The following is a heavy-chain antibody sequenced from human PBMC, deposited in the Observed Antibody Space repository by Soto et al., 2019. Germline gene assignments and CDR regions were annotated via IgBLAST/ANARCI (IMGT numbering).Heavy chain of an antibody. CDR3: ARDPKMYYFDY. J-gene: IGHJ4*02. V-gene: IGHV3-30-3*01. CDR1: GFTFSSYA. CDR2: ISYDGSNK. Sequence: GGSLRLSCAASGFTFSSYAMHWVRQAPGKGLEWVAVISYDGSNKYYADSVKGRFTISRDNSKNTLYLQMNSLRAEDTAVYYCARDPKMYYFDYWGQGTLVTVSS.